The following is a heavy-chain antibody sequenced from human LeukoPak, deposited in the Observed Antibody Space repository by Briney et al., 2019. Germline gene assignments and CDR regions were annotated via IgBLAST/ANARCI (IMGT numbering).Heavy chain of an antibody. CDR2: IYYSGST. J-gene: IGHJ4*02. CDR3: AREWDESYGYEYYFDY. V-gene: IGHV4-39*07. D-gene: IGHD5-18*01. Sequence: PSETLSLTCTVSGGSISSSSYYWGWIRQPPGKGLEWIASIYYSGSTYYNPSLKSRVTISVDTSKNQFSLKLSSVTAADTAVYYCAREWDESYGYEYYFDYWGQGTLVTVSS. CDR1: GGSISSSSYY.